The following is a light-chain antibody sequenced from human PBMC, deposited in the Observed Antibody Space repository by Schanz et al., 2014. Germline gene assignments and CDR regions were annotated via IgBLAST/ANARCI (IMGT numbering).Light chain of an antibody. Sequence: EIVLTQSPGTLSLSPGERATLSCRASQSVHRNYLAWHQQKPGQAPRLLIYGTSIRATGIPDRFSGSGSGTDFTLTISRLEPEDFAVYYCHQYDDWRGTFGQGTKVEIK. CDR1: QSVHRNY. J-gene: IGKJ1*01. V-gene: IGKV3-20*01. CDR2: GTS. CDR3: HQYDDWRGT.